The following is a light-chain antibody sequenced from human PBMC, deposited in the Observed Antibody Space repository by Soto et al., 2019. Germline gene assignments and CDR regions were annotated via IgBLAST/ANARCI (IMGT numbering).Light chain of an antibody. CDR1: QSVSSN. V-gene: IGKV3D-15*01. CDR2: GAS. CDR3: QKYNNWPIT. J-gene: IGKJ5*01. Sequence: EIVMTQSPANLSVSPGERATLSCRASQSVSSNLAWYQQKPGQAPRLLIYGASTRATGIPARFSGSGSGTDFTLTIRSLQYEEFAVYYCQKYNNWPITFGQGTRLEIK.